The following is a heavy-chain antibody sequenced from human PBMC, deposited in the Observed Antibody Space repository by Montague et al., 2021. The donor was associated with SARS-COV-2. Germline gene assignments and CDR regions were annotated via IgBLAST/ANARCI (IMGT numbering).Heavy chain of an antibody. CDR1: GFTFSSYS. D-gene: IGHD2-2*01. V-gene: IGHV3-21*01. CDR2: ISSSSSYI. CDR3: AGDSRVIPGY. J-gene: IGHJ4*02. Sequence: SLRLSWSASGFTFSSYSMNWVRQAPGKGLEWVSSISSSSSYIYYADSVKGRFTISRDNAKNSLYLQMNSLRAEDTAVYYCAGDSRVIPGYWGQGTLVTVSS.